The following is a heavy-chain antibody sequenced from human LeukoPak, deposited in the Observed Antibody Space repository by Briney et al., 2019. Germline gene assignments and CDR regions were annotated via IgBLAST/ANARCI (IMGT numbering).Heavy chain of an antibody. D-gene: IGHD2-15*01. CDR3: VRGYSFGPYGMDV. Sequence: GGSLRLSCSASGFPLSSYAMHWVRQAPGKGLEYVSAISDSGGSTYYADSVKGRFTISRDNSKNTLYLQMSSLRAEDTAVYFCVRGYSFGPYGMDVWGQGTTVTVSS. J-gene: IGHJ6*02. V-gene: IGHV3-64D*09. CDR2: ISDSGGST. CDR1: GFPLSSYA.